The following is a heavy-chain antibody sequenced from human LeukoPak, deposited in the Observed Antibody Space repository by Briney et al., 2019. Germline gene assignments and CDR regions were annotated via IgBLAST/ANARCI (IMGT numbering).Heavy chain of an antibody. Sequence: ASVKVSCKAAGYTFTGYDMHWGRQAPGPGLGWMGWINPNSGSTNYAQKFQGRVTMTRDTSISTAYMELSRLRSDDTAVYYCARARRLGWYYFDYWGQGTLVTVSS. CDR1: GYTFTGYD. V-gene: IGHV1-2*02. CDR2: INPNSGST. D-gene: IGHD6-19*01. J-gene: IGHJ4*02. CDR3: ARARRLGWYYFDY.